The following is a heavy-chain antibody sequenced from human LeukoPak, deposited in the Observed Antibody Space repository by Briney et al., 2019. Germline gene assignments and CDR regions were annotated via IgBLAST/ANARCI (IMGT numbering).Heavy chain of an antibody. CDR1: GYTFTSYG. CDR2: ISTYNVNT. V-gene: IGHV1-18*01. D-gene: IGHD3-16*01. J-gene: IGHJ5*02. CDR3: ARDPISLKGRFDP. Sequence: ASVKVSCKASGYTFTSYGISWVRQAPGQGLEWMGWISTYNVNTNYAQNLQGRVTMTTDTSASTAYMELRSLRSDDTAVYYCARDPISLKGRFDPWGQGTLVTVSS.